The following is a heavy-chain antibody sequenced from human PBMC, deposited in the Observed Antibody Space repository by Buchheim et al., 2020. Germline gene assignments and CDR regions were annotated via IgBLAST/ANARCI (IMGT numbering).Heavy chain of an antibody. Sequence: QVQLVESGGGVVQPGRSLRLSCAASGFTFSSYAMHWVRQAPGKGLEWVAVISYDGSNKYYADSVQGRVTISRDNSKNTLYLQMNSLRAEDTAVYYCARDQNYYGSAYFDYWGQGTL. CDR3: ARDQNYYGSAYFDY. V-gene: IGHV3-30*04. CDR1: GFTFSSYA. J-gene: IGHJ4*02. CDR2: ISYDGSNK. D-gene: IGHD3-10*01.